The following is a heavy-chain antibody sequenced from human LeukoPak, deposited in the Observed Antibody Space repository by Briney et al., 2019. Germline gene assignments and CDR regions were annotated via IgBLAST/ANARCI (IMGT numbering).Heavy chain of an antibody. D-gene: IGHD6-13*01. Sequence: GGSLRLSCAASGFTFSSYVMHWVRQAPGKGLEWVAIISYDGSNEYYADSVKGRFTISRDNSKNTLYLQMNSLRAADTAVYYCAKSFGPVIAAAGTGADWGQGTLVTVSS. CDR3: AKSFGPVIAAAGTGAD. CDR1: GFTFSSYV. J-gene: IGHJ4*02. V-gene: IGHV3-30*04. CDR2: ISYDGSNE.